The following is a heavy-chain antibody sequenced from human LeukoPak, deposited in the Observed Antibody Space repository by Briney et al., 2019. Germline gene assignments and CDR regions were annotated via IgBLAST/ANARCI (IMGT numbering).Heavy chain of an antibody. CDR2: INPSGGST. CDR1: GYTFTSYY. V-gene: IGHV1-46*01. CDR3: ATLSPGYCGGGSCQGFDY. Sequence: ASVKVSCKASGYTFTSYYMHWVRQAPGQGLEWMGIINPSGGSTSYAQKFQGRVTMTRDTSTSTVYMELSSLRSEDTAVYYCATLSPGYCGGGSCQGFDYWGQGTLVTVSS. J-gene: IGHJ4*02. D-gene: IGHD2-15*01.